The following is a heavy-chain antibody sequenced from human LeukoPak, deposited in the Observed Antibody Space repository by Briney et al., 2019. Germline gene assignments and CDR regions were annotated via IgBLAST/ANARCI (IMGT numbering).Heavy chain of an antibody. J-gene: IGHJ5*02. CDR2: IYPNSGGT. CDR1: GYTFTSYD. V-gene: IGHV1-2*02. CDR3: AREGGGGLSNWFDP. D-gene: IGHD3-16*01. Sequence: ASVKVSCKASGYTFTSYDINWVRPAPGQGLEWMGWIYPNSGGTNYAQKFQGRVTMTRDTSISTAYMELSRLRSDDTAVYYCAREGGGGLSNWFDPWGQGTLVTVSS.